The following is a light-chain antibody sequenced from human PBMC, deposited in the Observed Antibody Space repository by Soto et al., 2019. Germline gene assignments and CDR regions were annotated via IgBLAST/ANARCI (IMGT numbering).Light chain of an antibody. Sequence: DIQMTQSPSSLSASVGDRVTIACRARQSISSYLNWYQQKPGKAPKLLIYAASSLQSGVLSRFSGSGSGTDFTLTISSLQPEDFATYYCQQSYSTPLTFGGGTKVEIK. CDR1: QSISSY. J-gene: IGKJ4*01. CDR2: AAS. CDR3: QQSYSTPLT. V-gene: IGKV1-39*01.